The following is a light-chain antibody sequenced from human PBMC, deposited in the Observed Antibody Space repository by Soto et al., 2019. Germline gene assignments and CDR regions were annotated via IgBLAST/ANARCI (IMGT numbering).Light chain of an antibody. V-gene: IGKV1-8*01. CDR2: AAS. J-gene: IGKJ4*02. Sequence: AIRMTQSPSSFSASTGDRVTITCRASQGISSYLAWYQQKPGKAPKLLIYAASTLQSGVPSRFSGSGSGTDFTLTISCLQSEDFATYYCQQYYSYPPGFGGGTKGEIK. CDR1: QGISSY. CDR3: QQYYSYPPG.